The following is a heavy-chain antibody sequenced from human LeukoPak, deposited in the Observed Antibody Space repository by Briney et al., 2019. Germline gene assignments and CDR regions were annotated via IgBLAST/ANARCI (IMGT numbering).Heavy chain of an antibody. Sequence: GGSLRLSCVTSGLSFSSYWMAWVRQAPGKGLEWVANIKYDGSHKYYVDSVKGRFTISRDNAKNSVYLQMNSLRVDDTAVYFCASSHDSSGNDWGQGTMVTVSS. J-gene: IGHJ4*02. CDR1: GLSFSSYW. D-gene: IGHD3-22*01. CDR2: IKYDGSHK. CDR3: ASSHDSSGND. V-gene: IGHV3-7*01.